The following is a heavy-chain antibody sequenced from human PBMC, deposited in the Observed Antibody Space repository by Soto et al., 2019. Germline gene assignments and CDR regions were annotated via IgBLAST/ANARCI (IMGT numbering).Heavy chain of an antibody. CDR2: ISYDGSNK. Sequence: QVQLEESGGGVVQPGRSLRLSCAASGFTFSSYGMHWVRQAPGKGLEWVAVISYDGSNKYYADSVKGRFTISRDNSKNTLYLQMNSLRAEDTAVYYCAKHSGSYYWGQGTLVTVSS. CDR3: AKHSGSYY. J-gene: IGHJ4*02. CDR1: GFTFSSYG. D-gene: IGHD1-26*01. V-gene: IGHV3-30*18.